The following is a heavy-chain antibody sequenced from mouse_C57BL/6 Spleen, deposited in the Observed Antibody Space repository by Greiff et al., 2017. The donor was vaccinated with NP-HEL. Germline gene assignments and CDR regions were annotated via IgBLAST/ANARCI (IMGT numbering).Heavy chain of an antibody. D-gene: IGHD1-1*01. CDR2: IYPGSGST. CDR3: AIYGSSWEWVAY. CDR1: GYTFTSYW. V-gene: IGHV1-55*01. J-gene: IGHJ3*01. Sequence: QVQLQQPGAELVKPGASVKMSCKASGYTFTSYWITWVKQRPGQGLEWIGDIYPGSGSTNYNEKFKSKATLTVDTSSSTAYMQLSSLTSEDSAVYYCAIYGSSWEWVAYWGQGTLVTVSA.